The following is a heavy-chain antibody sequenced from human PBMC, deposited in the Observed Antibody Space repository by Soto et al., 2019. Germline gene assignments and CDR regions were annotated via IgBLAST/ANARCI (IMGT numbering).Heavy chain of an antibody. D-gene: IGHD3-22*01. CDR1: GFTFSYYA. Sequence: PGGSLRLSCAASGFTFSYYAMTWVRQAPGKGLEWVSAISGSDGITYYADSVKGRFTISRDNSKNKLYLQMNSLRADDTAVYYCAKATSRGSSGLPGSWGQGTLVTVS. J-gene: IGHJ5*02. CDR3: AKATSRGSSGLPGS. V-gene: IGHV3-23*01. CDR2: ISGSDGIT.